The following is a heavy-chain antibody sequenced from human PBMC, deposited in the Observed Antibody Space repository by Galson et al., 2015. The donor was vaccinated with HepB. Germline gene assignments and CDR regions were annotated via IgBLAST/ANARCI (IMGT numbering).Heavy chain of an antibody. J-gene: IGHJ5*02. V-gene: IGHV2-5*02. CDR1: GFSLSTSGVG. Sequence: PALVKPTQTLTLTCTFSGFSLSTSGVGVGWIRQPPGKALEWLALIYWDDDKRYSPSLKSRLTITKDTSKNQVVLTMTNMDPVDTATYYCAHSHSSIVVVPTAEYQDHATTNWFDPWGQGTLVTVSS. CDR3: AHSHSSIVVVPTAEYQDHATTNWFDP. CDR2: IYWDDDK. D-gene: IGHD2-2*01.